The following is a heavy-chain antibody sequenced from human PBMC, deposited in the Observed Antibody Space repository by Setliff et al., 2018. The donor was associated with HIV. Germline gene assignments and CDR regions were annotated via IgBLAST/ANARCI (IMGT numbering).Heavy chain of an antibody. CDR3: ARRGAYYFDY. CDR1: GGSFSGYS. CDR2: IYYSGST. V-gene: IGHV4-34*01. J-gene: IGHJ4*02. Sequence: SETLSLTCAVYGGSFSGYSWNWIRQPPGKGLEWIGSIYYSGSTYYNPSLKSRVTISVDTSKNQFSLKLSSVTAADTAVYYCARRGAYYFDYWGQGTLVTVSS.